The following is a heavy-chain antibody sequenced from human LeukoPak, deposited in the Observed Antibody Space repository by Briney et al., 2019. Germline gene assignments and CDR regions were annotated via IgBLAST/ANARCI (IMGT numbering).Heavy chain of an antibody. Sequence: GGSLRLSCAASGFTFSSYAMTWFRQAPAKGLEWVSLISDSGGATYYADSVKGRFTISRDNSKNTLYLQMNSLRAEDTAVYYCAKDLYGSSPDYWGQGTLVTVSS. J-gene: IGHJ4*02. V-gene: IGHV3-23*01. CDR2: ISDSGGAT. D-gene: IGHD6-13*01. CDR1: GFTFSSYA. CDR3: AKDLYGSSPDY.